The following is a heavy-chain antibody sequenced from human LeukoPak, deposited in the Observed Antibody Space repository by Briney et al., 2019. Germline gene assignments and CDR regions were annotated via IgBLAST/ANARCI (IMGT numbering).Heavy chain of an antibody. CDR1: GITLSNYG. J-gene: IGHJ4*02. CDR2: VSGSGGST. V-gene: IGHV3-23*01. CDR3: AKRGVVIRVILVGFHQEASYFDC. D-gene: IGHD3-22*01. Sequence: GGSLRLSCAVSGITLSNYGMSWVRQAPGKGLEWVAGVSGSGGSTNYADSVKGRFTISRDNPKNTLYLHMNSLRPEDTAVYFCAKRGVVIRVILVGFHQEASYFDCWGQGALVTVSS.